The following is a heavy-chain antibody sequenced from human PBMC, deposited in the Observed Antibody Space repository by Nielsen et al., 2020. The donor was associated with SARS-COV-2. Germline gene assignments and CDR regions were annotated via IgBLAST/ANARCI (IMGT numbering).Heavy chain of an antibody. V-gene: IGHV3-23*01. CDR3: ARDQWLGAFDI. D-gene: IGHD6-19*01. CDR1: GFTFNNYA. J-gene: IGHJ3*02. Sequence: GGSLRLSCAASGFTFNNYAMTWVRQAPGKGLEWASTISPSGGSTHYADSVKGRFTISRDSSRSTLYLQMNSLRAEDTAVYYCARDQWLGAFDIWGQGTMVTVSS. CDR2: ISPSGGST.